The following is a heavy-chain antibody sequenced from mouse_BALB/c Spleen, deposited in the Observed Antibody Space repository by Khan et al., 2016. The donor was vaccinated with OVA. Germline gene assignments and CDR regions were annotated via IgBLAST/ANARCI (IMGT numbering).Heavy chain of an antibody. Sequence: QVQLKQSGAELARPGASVKLSCKASGYTFTDYYINWVKQRTGQGLEWIGVIYPRSGNTYYNEKFKGKATLTADKSSSIAYMQLSSLTSEDSAVYFCARRNYCGYTFAYWGQGTLVTVSA. CDR2: IYPRSGNT. CDR1: GYTFTDYY. J-gene: IGHJ3*01. CDR3: ARRNYCGYTFAY. V-gene: IGHV1-77*01. D-gene: IGHD1-2*01.